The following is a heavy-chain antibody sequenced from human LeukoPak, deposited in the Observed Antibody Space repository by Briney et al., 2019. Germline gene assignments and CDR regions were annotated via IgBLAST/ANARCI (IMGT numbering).Heavy chain of an antibody. V-gene: IGHV3-48*03. Sequence: GGSLRPSCAASGFTFSSYEMNWVRQAPGKGLEWVSYISSSGSTIYYADSVKGRFTISRDNAKNSLYLLMNSLRAEDTAVYYCARFSSSWLLDYWGQGTLVTVSS. CDR3: ARFSSSWLLDY. J-gene: IGHJ4*02. CDR1: GFTFSSYE. CDR2: ISSSGSTI. D-gene: IGHD6-13*01.